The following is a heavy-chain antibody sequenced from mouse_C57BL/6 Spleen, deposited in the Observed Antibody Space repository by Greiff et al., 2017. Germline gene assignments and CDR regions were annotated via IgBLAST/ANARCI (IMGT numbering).Heavy chain of an antibody. CDR3: ALYYDYSWFAD. D-gene: IGHD2-4*01. CDR1: GYTFTSYW. J-gene: IGHJ3*01. Sequence: QVQLQQPGAELVRPGSSVKLSCKASGYTFTSYWMHWVKQRPIQGLEWIGNIDPSDSETHYNQKFKDKATLTVDKSSSTAYMQLSSLTSEESAVYYCALYYDYSWFADWGQGTLVTVSA. V-gene: IGHV1-52*01. CDR2: IDPSDSET.